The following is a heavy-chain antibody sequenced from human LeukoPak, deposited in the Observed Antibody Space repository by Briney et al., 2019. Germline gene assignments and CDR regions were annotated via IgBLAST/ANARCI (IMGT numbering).Heavy chain of an antibody. CDR3: AKELGVATIGLNFDY. V-gene: IGHV3-30-3*01. J-gene: IGHJ4*02. D-gene: IGHD5-12*01. CDR1: GFTFSSYA. CDR2: ISYDGSNK. Sequence: GGSLRLSCAASGFTFSSYAMHWVRQAPGKGLEWVAVISYDGSNKYYADSVKGRFTISRDNSKNTLYLQMNSLRVEDTAVYYCAKELGVATIGLNFDYWGQGTLVTVSS.